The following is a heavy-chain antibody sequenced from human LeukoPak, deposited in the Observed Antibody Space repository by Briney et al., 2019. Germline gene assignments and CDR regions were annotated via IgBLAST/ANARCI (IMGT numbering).Heavy chain of an antibody. D-gene: IGHD2-15*01. J-gene: IGHJ3*02. CDR3: AKDGRIVVVVAAPLDAFDI. CDR2: ISPSGSTI. Sequence: PGGSLRLSCAASGFTFSNYYMSWIRQAPGKGLEWVSHISPSGSTIYYADSVKGRFTISRDNAKNSLYLQMNSLRAEDTAVYYCAKDGRIVVVVAAPLDAFDIWGQGTMVTVSS. V-gene: IGHV3-11*04. CDR1: GFTFSNYY.